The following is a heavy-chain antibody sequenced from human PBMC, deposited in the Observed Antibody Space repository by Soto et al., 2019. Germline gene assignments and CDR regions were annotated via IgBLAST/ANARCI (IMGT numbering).Heavy chain of an antibody. D-gene: IGHD2-8*01. CDR2: IYYSGST. J-gene: IGHJ4*02. V-gene: IGHV4-39*01. CDR1: GGSISSSSYY. Sequence: QLQLQESGPGLVKPSETLSLTCTVSGGSISSSSYYWGWIRQPPGKGLEWIGSIYYSGSTYYNPSLKGRVTISVDTSKHQFSLKLSSVTAADTAVYYCARQADIVLMVYAQNFDYWGQGTLVTVSS. CDR3: ARQADIVLMVYAQNFDY.